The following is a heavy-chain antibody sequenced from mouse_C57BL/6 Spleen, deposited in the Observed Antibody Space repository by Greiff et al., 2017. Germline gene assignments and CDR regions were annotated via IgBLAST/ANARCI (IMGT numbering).Heavy chain of an antibody. D-gene: IGHD2-10*01. Sequence: VQLQQSGPELVKPGASVKMSCKASGYTFTDYNMHWVKQSHGKSLEWIGYINPNNGGTSYNQKFKGKATLTVNKSSSTAYMELRSLTSEDSAVYYCARSPYYRHTLYFDVWGTGTTVTVSS. CDR1: GYTFTDYN. J-gene: IGHJ1*03. CDR2: INPNNGGT. V-gene: IGHV1-22*01. CDR3: ARSPYYRHTLYFDV.